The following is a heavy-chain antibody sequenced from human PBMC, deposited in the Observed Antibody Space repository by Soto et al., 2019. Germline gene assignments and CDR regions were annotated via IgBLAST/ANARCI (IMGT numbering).Heavy chain of an antibody. CDR1: GGSISSYY. CDR2: IYYSGST. J-gene: IGHJ4*02. D-gene: IGHD3-22*01. V-gene: IGHV4-59*01. Sequence: SETLSLTCTVSGGSISSYYWSWIRQRPGKGLEWIGYIYYSGSTNYNPSLKSRVTISVDTSKNQFSLKLSSVTAADTAVYYCATMIDPLYYFDYWGQGTLVTVSS. CDR3: ATMIDPLYYFDY.